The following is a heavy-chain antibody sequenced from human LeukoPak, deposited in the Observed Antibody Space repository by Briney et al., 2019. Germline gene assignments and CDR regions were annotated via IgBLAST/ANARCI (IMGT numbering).Heavy chain of an antibody. CDR2: ISSSSTYI. V-gene: IGHV3-21*04. Sequence: GGSLRLSCAASGFTFSDYSMIWVRQAPGRGLEWVSSISSSSTYIFYADSLKGRFTISRDNAKNSLHLQMNSLRAEDTALYYCAKGTSGYYSDFDYWGQGTLVTVSS. CDR1: GFTFSDYS. D-gene: IGHD3-22*01. J-gene: IGHJ4*02. CDR3: AKGTSGYYSDFDY.